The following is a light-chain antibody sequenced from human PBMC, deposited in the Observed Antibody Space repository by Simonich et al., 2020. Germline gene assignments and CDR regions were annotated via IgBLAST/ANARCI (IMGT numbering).Light chain of an antibody. J-gene: IGKJ4*01. CDR2: DAS. V-gene: IGKV1-33*01. CDR3: QQYDNLP. Sequence: DIQMTKSPSSLSASVGDRVTITCQASQDLSNYLSLYQQKPGKAPKLLIYDASNLETGVPSRFSGSGSGTDFTFTISSLQPEDIATYYCQQYDNLPFGGGTKVEIK. CDR1: QDLSNY.